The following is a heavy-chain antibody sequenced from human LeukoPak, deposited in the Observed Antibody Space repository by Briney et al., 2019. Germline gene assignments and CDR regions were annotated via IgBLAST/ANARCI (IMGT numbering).Heavy chain of an antibody. CDR1: GGSISSSSYY. J-gene: IGHJ4*02. Sequence: SETLSLTCTVSGGSISSSSYYWGWIRQPPGKGLEWIGSIYYSGSTYYNPSLKSRVTISVDTSKNQFSLKLSSVTAADTAVYYCARDLSYDILTGYYSKKETYYFDYWGQGTLVTVSS. CDR2: IYYSGST. V-gene: IGHV4-39*02. CDR3: ARDLSYDILTGYYSKKETYYFDY. D-gene: IGHD3-9*01.